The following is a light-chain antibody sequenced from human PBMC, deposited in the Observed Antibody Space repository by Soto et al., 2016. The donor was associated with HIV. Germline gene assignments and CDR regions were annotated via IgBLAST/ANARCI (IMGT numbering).Light chain of an antibody. Sequence: DIQMTQSPSTLSASIGDRVTITCRASQSFSSWLAWYQQKPGKAPKLLMSATSVLESGVPSRFSGSGSGTEFTLTISSLQPEDFATYYCQQYDNYPYTFGQGPSWRSN. V-gene: IGKV1-5*03. CDR2: ATS. J-gene: IGKJ2*01. CDR3: QQYDNYPYT. CDR1: QSFSSW.